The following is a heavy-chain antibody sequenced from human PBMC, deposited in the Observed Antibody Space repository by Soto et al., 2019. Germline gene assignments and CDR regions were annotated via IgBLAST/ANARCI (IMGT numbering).Heavy chain of an antibody. V-gene: IGHV4-31*03. J-gene: IGHJ5*02. Sequence: QVQLQESGPGLVKPSQTLSLTCTVSGGSISSGVYYWSWIRQHPGKGLEWIGYIYYSGSTYYNPSLKSRVTISVDTSKNQFSLKLSSVTAADTAVYYCARGDIVVVPAAHPGWFETWGQGTLVTVSS. CDR3: ARGDIVVVPAAHPGWFET. CDR1: GGSISSGVYY. CDR2: IYYSGST. D-gene: IGHD2-2*01.